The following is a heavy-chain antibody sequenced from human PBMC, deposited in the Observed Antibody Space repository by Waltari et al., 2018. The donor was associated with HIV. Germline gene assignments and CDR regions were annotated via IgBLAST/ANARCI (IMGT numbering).Heavy chain of an antibody. D-gene: IGHD1-26*01. V-gene: IGHV3-66*02. Sequence: EVQLVVSGGGLVQPGGSLRLSCVASGFTVSSNYMSWVRQAPGKGLEWVSVLYSGGSTYYADSVKGRFTISRDDSKNTLYLQMNSLRPEDTAVYYCAREVGFQHWGQGTLVTVSS. CDR2: LYSGGST. CDR3: AREVGFQH. J-gene: IGHJ1*01. CDR1: GFTVSSNY.